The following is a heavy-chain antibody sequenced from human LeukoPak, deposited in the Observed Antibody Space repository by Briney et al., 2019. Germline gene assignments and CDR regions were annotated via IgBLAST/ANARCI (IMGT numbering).Heavy chain of an antibody. J-gene: IGHJ3*02. Sequence: GGSLRLSCAASGFTFSSYAFHWVRQAPGKGLEWVSVISYHGSNIFHADSVKGRFTISRDNSKNTLYLQMNSLRADDTAVYYCARGDFRLEMSTSIAFDIWGQGTMVTVSS. D-gene: IGHD5-24*01. CDR2: ISYHGSNI. CDR1: GFTFSSYA. CDR3: ARGDFRLEMSTSIAFDI. V-gene: IGHV3-30*01.